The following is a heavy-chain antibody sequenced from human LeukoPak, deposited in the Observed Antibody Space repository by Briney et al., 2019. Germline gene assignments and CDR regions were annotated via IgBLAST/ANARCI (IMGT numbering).Heavy chain of an antibody. D-gene: IGHD3-3*01. J-gene: IGHJ5*02. CDR1: GRSISSFY. CDR3: AREILEWLLSPEGHWFDP. Sequence: SETLSLTCTVSGRSISSFYWSWIPHPAGKGLEWIVRIYTSGRTNYNPSLKSRVTMSVDTSKNQFSLKLRSVAAADTAVYYCAREILEWLLSPEGHWFDPLGQGALVTVCS. V-gene: IGHV4-4*07. CDR2: IYTSGRT.